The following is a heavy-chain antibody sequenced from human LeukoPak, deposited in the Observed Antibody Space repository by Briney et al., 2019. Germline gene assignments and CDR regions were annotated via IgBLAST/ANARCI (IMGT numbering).Heavy chain of an antibody. CDR1: GFTFSNYW. CDR2: IRHDGNEK. CDR3: ARVTRFLEWLTVDY. Sequence: PGGSLRLSCAASGFTFSNYWMTWVRQAPGKGLEWVANIRHDGNEKYYVDSVKGRFTISRDNAQNSLSLQMNSLRVEDTAVYYCARVTRFLEWLTVDYWGQGTLVTVSS. J-gene: IGHJ4*02. V-gene: IGHV3-7*01. D-gene: IGHD3-3*01.